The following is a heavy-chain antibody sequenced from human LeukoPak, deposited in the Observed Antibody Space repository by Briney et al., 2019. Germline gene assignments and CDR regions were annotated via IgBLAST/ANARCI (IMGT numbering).Heavy chain of an antibody. Sequence: PGGSLRLSCAASGFTFSSYAMSWVRQAPGKGLEWVSSISSSSSYIYYADSVKGRFTISRDNAKNSLYLQMNSLRAEDTAVYYCARELSLDSSGYYWEAFDYWGQGTLVTVSS. D-gene: IGHD3-22*01. J-gene: IGHJ4*02. V-gene: IGHV3-21*01. CDR2: ISSSSSYI. CDR3: ARELSLDSSGYYWEAFDY. CDR1: GFTFSSYA.